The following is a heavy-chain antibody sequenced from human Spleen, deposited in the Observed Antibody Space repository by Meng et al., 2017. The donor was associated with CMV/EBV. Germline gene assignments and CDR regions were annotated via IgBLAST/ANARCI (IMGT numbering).Heavy chain of an antibody. D-gene: IGHD6-6*01. CDR2: ISSDGSNK. J-gene: IGHJ5*02. CDR1: GFTFSSYA. Sequence: GESLKISCAASGFTFSSYAMHWVRQAPGKGLEWVAVISSDGSNKYYADSVKGRFSISRDNSKNTLYLQMNSLRAEDTAVYYCAREVSARPEEIWLDPWGQGTLVTVSS. V-gene: IGHV3-30*04. CDR3: AREVSARPEEIWLDP.